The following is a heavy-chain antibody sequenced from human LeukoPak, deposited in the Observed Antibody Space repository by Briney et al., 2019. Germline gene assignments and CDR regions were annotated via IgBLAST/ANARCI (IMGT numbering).Heavy chain of an antibody. Sequence: PSGTLSLTCTVSGGSVRNYYWGWIRQPPGKGLEWVGNIHYSGTTNYNPSLKSRVTVSVDTSKNQFSLELRSVTAPDTAVYYCARSQHLPEDVYDIWGQGTMVTVCS. CDR1: GGSVRNYY. CDR3: ARSQHLPEDVYDI. D-gene: IGHD1-14*01. V-gene: IGHV4-59*02. J-gene: IGHJ3*02. CDR2: IHYSGTT.